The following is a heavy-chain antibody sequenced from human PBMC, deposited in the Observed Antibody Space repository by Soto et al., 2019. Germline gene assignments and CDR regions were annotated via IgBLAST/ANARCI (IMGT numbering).Heavy chain of an antibody. CDR2: ISAYNGNT. CDR1: GYTFTSYG. V-gene: IGHV1-18*01. D-gene: IGHD1-7*01. J-gene: IGHJ3*02. Sequence: QVQLVQSGAEVKKPGASVKVSCKASGYTFTSYGITWVRQAPGQGLEWMGWISAYNGNTNYAQKLQGRVIMTTDTSTSTAYMELRSLRSYETAVYYCALGRLYILNYVEALDIWGQATMVTVSS. CDR3: ALGRLYILNYVEALDI.